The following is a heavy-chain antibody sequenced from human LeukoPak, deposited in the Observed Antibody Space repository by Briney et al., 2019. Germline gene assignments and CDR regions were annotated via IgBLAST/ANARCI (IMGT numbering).Heavy chain of an antibody. J-gene: IGHJ4*02. V-gene: IGHV3-30*18. CDR1: GFTFSSYG. Sequence: QPGRSLRLSCAASGFTFSSYGMHWVRQAPGKGLEWVAVISYDGSNKYYVDSVKGRFTISRDNSKNTMYVQMNSLGVEDPAVYYCVKGWRHYYASGTYFDYWGQGTLVTVSS. CDR2: ISYDGSNK. CDR3: VKGWRHYYASGTYFDY. D-gene: IGHD3-10*01.